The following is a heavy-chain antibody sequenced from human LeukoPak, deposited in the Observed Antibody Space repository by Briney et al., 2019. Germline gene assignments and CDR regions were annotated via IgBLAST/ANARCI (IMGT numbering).Heavy chain of an antibody. J-gene: IGHJ5*02. D-gene: IGHD3-9*01. Sequence: PSETLSLTCTVSGGSISSGGYYWSWIRQHPGKGLEWIGYIYYSGSTYYNPSLKSRVTISVDTSKNQFSLKLSSVTAADTAVYYCAREVYDILTGPGGNWFDPWGQGTLVTVSS. CDR1: GGSISSGGYY. V-gene: IGHV4-31*03. CDR3: AREVYDILTGPGGNWFDP. CDR2: IYYSGST.